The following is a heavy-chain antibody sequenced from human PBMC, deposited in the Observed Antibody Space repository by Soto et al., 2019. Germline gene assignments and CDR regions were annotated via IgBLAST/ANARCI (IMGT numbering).Heavy chain of an antibody. CDR1: GFTFSSYA. D-gene: IGHD3-10*01. CDR2: ITGPGGNT. V-gene: IGHV3-23*01. Sequence: EVQLFESGGDLVQPGGSLGLSCAASGFTFSSYAMSWVRQAPGKGLEWVSAITGPGGNTYYADSLKGRVTISRDNSKNPLDLLMTTLRAEDTAVYYCAKGLLGSGGYYAEHESWGEGTLVTVSS. J-gene: IGHJ5*02. CDR3: AKGLLGSGGYYAEHES.